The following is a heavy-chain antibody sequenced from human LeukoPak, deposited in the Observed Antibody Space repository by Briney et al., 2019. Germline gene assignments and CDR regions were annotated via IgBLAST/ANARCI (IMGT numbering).Heavy chain of an antibody. V-gene: IGHV4-4*02. CDR2: IYHSGSS. J-gene: IGHJ4*02. D-gene: IGHD2-2*01. Sequence: SETLSLTCAVSGVSISSNNWWNWVRQPPGKGLEWIGEIYHSGSSNYNPSLKSRVTISVDTSKNQFSLKLSSVTAADTAVYYCARMRSRSLGDYWGQGTLVTVSS. CDR3: ARMRSRSLGDY. CDR1: GVSISSNNW.